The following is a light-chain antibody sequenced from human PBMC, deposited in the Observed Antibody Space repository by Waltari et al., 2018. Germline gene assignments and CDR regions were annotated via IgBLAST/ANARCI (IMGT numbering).Light chain of an antibody. CDR2: EVT. V-gene: IGLV2-23*02. J-gene: IGLJ2*01. CDR1: SSHFGSYTL. CDR3: CSYAGSGTLDVV. Sequence: QSALTQPASVSGSPGQSITLSCTGASSHFGSYTLVPWFQQHPGKAPKVMIYEVTKRPSGVSDRFSGSRSGKTASLTISGLQPEDEADYYCCSYAGSGTLDVVFGGGTKLTVL.